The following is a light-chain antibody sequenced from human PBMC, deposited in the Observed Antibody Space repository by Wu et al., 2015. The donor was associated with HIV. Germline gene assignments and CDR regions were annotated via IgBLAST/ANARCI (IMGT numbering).Light chain of an antibody. V-gene: IGKV3-11*01. CDR3: QQRSNWPWT. CDR2: GSS. J-gene: IGKJ1*01. CDR1: QSVSSH. Sequence: EIVLTQSPATLSLSPGERATLSCRAGQSVSSHLAWYQQKPGQAPRLLIYGSSNRATGVPVKFSGSGSGTDFTLTINSLEPEDFAVYYCQQRSNWPWTFGQGTRVEMK.